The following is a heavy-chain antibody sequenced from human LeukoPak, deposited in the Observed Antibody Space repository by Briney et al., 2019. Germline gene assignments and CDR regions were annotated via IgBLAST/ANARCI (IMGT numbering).Heavy chain of an antibody. Sequence: SETLSLTCTVSGGSISSSSYYWGWIRQPPGKGLEWIGSIYYSGSTYYNPSLKSRGTISVDTSKNQFSLKLSSVTAADTAVYYCASQDYDFWSGQHDYWGQGTLVTVSS. CDR2: IYYSGST. CDR3: ASQDYDFWSGQHDY. D-gene: IGHD3-3*01. CDR1: GGSISSSSYY. J-gene: IGHJ4*02. V-gene: IGHV4-39*01.